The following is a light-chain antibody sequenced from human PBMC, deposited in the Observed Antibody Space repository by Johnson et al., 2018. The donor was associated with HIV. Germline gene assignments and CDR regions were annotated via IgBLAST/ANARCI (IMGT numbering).Light chain of an antibody. CDR1: SSNIGNNY. CDR2: DNN. CDR3: GTWDSSLSAMG. J-gene: IGLJ1*01. V-gene: IGLV1-51*01. Sequence: QPVLTQPPSVSAAPGQKVTISCSGSSSNIGNNYVSWYQQLPGTAPKLLIYDNNKRPSGIPDRFSSSKSGTSATLGITGLQTGDEADYYCGTWDSSLSAMGLGTGTKVTVL.